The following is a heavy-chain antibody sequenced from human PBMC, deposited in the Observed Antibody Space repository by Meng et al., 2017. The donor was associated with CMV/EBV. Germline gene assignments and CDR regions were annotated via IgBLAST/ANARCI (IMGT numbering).Heavy chain of an antibody. CDR2: ISWNSGSI. J-gene: IGHJ4*02. D-gene: IGHD2-2*02. V-gene: IGHV3-9*01. CDR1: GFTFDDYA. Sequence: GGSLRLSCAASGFTFDDYAMHWVRQAPGKGLEWVSGISWNSGSIGYADSVKGRFTISRDNAKNSLYLQMNSLRAEDTAVYYCARDHIPLYCSSTSCYRNFDYWGQGTLVTVSS. CDR3: ARDHIPLYCSSTSCYRNFDY.